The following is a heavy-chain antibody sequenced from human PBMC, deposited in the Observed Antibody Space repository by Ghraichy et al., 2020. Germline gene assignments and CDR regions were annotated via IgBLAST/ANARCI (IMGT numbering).Heavy chain of an antibody. D-gene: IGHD3-22*01. CDR2: INHSGSI. V-gene: IGHV4-34*01. Sequence: SETLSLTCAVYGGSFSGYYWSWIRQPPGKGLEWIGEINHSGSIKYNPSLKSQVTISVDTSKKQFSLKLSSVTAADTAVYYCARGGYDSSGYYSQIDVRAFHSWGQGTMVTVSS. CDR3: ARGGYDSSGYYSQIDVRAFHS. J-gene: IGHJ3*02. CDR1: GGSFSGYY.